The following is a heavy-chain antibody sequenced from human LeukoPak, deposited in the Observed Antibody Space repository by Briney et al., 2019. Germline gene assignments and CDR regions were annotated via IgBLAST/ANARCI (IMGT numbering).Heavy chain of an antibody. J-gene: IGHJ4*02. Sequence: ASVKVSCKASGYTFTSYGISWVRQAPGQGLEWMGWISAYNGNTNYAQKLQGRVTMTTDTSTSTAYMELRSLRSDNTAVYYCAWDSIGWYYFDYWGQGTLVTFSS. CDR3: AWDSIGWYYFDY. V-gene: IGHV1-18*01. D-gene: IGHD6-19*01. CDR1: GYTFTSYG. CDR2: ISAYNGNT.